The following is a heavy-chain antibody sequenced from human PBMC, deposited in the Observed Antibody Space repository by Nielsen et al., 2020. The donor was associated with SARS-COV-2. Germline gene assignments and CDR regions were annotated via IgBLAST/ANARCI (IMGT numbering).Heavy chain of an antibody. D-gene: IGHD3-3*01. Sequence: WVRQAPGQRLEWMGWINAGNGNTKYPQKFQGRVAISRDTSTSAAYMELSSLTSEDTAVYYCARGPPTQLGGYYLQSASDFWGQGTLVTVSS. CDR3: ARGPPTQLGGYYLQSASDF. J-gene: IGHJ4*02. CDR2: INAGNGNT. V-gene: IGHV1-3*01.